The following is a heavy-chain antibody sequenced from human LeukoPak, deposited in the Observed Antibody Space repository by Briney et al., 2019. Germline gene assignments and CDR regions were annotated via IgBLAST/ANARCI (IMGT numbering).Heavy chain of an antibody. V-gene: IGHV4-59*08. CDR1: GRSIDNYY. D-gene: IGHD3-3*01. J-gene: IGHJ4*02. Sequence: SETLSLTCTVSGRSIDNYYWGWIRQSPGKGLEYIAYIFYNVRTNYNLSLKSRVTISVDTSKNQFSLKLNYVTAADTAVYYCARHDFWSGFDYWGQGALVTVSS. CDR2: IFYNVRT. CDR3: ARHDFWSGFDY.